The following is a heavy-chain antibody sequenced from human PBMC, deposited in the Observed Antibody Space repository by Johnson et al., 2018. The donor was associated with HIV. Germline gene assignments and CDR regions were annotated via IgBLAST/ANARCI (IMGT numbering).Heavy chain of an antibody. CDR3: ASHVGSSVGSAFDI. Sequence: VQLVESGGGLAQPGRSLRLSCAASGFTFSDYYMSWIRQAPGKGLEWVSYISSSGNTIYYADSVKGRFSISRDNSKNTLYLQMNSLRAEDTAVYYCASHVGSSVGSAFDIWGQGTMVTVSS. CDR2: ISSSGNTI. D-gene: IGHD6-6*01. J-gene: IGHJ3*02. V-gene: IGHV3-11*04. CDR1: GFTFSDYY.